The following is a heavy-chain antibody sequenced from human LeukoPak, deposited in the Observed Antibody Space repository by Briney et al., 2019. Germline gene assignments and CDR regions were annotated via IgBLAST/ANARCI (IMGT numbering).Heavy chain of an antibody. J-gene: IGHJ5*02. V-gene: IGHV4-38-2*01. CDR2: IYHSGST. Sequence: TSETLSLTCAVSGYSISSGYYWGWIRQPPGKGLEWIGSIYHSGSTYYNPSLKSRVTISVDTSKNQFSLKLSSVTAADTAVYYCARNWYCSSTSYFRAGWFDPWGQGTLVTVSS. CDR3: ARNWYCSSTSYFRAGWFDP. CDR1: GYSISSGYY. D-gene: IGHD2-2*01.